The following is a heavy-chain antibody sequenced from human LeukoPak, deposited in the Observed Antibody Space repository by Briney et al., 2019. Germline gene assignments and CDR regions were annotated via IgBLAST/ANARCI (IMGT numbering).Heavy chain of an antibody. Sequence: PGGSLRLSCAASGFTFSSYEMNWVRQAPGKGLEWVSYISGSGTTIYYADSVKGRFTISRDNAKNSLYLQMNSLRAEDTAVYYCAKSKGNYGSGSYYNAPNYYYYGMDVWGQGTTVTVSS. CDR3: AKSKGNYGSGSYYNAPNYYYYGMDV. D-gene: IGHD3-10*01. V-gene: IGHV3-48*03. J-gene: IGHJ6*02. CDR1: GFTFSSYE. CDR2: ISGSGTTI.